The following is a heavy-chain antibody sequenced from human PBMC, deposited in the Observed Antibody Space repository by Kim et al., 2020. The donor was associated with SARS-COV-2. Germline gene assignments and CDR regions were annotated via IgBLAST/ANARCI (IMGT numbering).Heavy chain of an antibody. J-gene: IGHJ4*01. CDR3: VRGTLITHYYFDS. D-gene: IGHD1-20*01. V-gene: IGHV3-72*01. Sequence: GGSLRLSCAVSGFTFSDHYMDWVRQAPGKRLEWLGRSRDKANNYVTEYAPSVKGRLIVSRDNSKNLLYLQLNNLETEDSAVYYCVRGTLITHYYFDSWG. CDR1: GFTFSDHY. CDR2: SRDKANNYVT.